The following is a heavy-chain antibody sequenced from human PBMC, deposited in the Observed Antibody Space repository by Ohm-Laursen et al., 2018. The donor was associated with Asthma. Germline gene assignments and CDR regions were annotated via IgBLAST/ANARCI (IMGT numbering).Heavy chain of an antibody. CDR1: GFTFSSYS. CDR3: ASYYDFWSGYYSLDY. J-gene: IGHJ4*02. Sequence: GSLRLSCSASGFTFSSYSMNWVRQAPGKGLEWVSSISSSSSYIYYADSVKGRFTISRDNAKNSLYLQMNSLRAEDTAVYYCASYYDFWSGYYSLDYWGQGTLVTVSS. V-gene: IGHV3-21*01. CDR2: ISSSSSYI. D-gene: IGHD3-3*01.